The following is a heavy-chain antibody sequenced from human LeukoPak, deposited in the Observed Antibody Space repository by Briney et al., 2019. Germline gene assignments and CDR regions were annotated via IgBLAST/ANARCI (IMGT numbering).Heavy chain of an antibody. V-gene: IGHV1-58*02. Sequence: TSVKVSCRASGFTFTSSAMQWVRQARGQRLEWIGWIVVGSGNTNYAQKFQERVTITRDMSTSTAYMELSSLRSEDTAVYYCARATMVRGSWWFDPWGQGTLVTVSS. CDR1: GFTFTSSA. D-gene: IGHD3-10*01. CDR2: IVVGSGNT. J-gene: IGHJ5*02. CDR3: ARATMVRGSWWFDP.